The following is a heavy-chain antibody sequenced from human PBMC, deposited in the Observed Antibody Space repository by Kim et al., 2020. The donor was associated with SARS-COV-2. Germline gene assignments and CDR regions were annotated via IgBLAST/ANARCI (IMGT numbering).Heavy chain of an antibody. CDR3: AANTIFGVVLHLRPFDY. J-gene: IGHJ4*02. D-gene: IGHD3-3*01. Sequence: FQGRVTMTEDTSTDTAYMELSSLRSEDTAVYYCAANTIFGVVLHLRPFDYWGQGTLVTVSS. V-gene: IGHV1-24*01.